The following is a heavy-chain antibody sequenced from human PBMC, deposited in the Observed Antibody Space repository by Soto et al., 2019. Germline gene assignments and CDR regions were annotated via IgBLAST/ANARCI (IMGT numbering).Heavy chain of an antibody. D-gene: IGHD6-13*01. J-gene: IGHJ4*02. CDR3: ARHKDTSSRYLLPDF. V-gene: IGHV4-39*01. Sequence: SETLSLTSTGSGGSISSGSYYWGWVRQRPGKWLEWIGSIYYSGNAYYNPSLKSRVAVSVDTSKNQFSLKVTSVTATDTAVYYCARHKDTSSRYLLPDFWGQGTLVTVSS. CDR2: IYYSGNA. CDR1: GGSISSGSYY.